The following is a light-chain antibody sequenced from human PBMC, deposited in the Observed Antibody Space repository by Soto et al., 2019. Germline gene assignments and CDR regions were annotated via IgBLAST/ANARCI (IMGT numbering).Light chain of an antibody. CDR3: QQTYTSPYT. CDR1: QSISSC. CDR2: AAS. V-gene: IGKV1-39*01. Sequence: DIQMTQSPSSLSASVGDRVTITCRASQSISSCLNWYRQIAGKAPKLLIYAASSSQSGVPSTSSGSGSGTDFTLTISSLQPEDFVTYYCQQTYTSPYTFPQGTKLEIK. J-gene: IGKJ2*01.